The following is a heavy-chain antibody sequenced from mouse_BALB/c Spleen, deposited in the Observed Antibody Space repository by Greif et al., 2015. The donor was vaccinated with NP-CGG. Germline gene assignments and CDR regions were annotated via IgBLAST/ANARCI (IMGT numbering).Heavy chain of an antibody. CDR3: SKPGDYNSSVSC. V-gene: IGHV1S130*01. CDR1: GYTFTNSW. J-gene: IGHJ2*01. CDR2: IHPNSGNV. Sequence: VQGVESGSVLVRPGASVKLSCKASGYTFTNSWMHWAKQRPGQGLEWIGEIHPNSGNVNYNEKFKGKATLTVDTSSSTAYVRLSRLPSEVPAVLYCSKPGDYNSSVSCWGQAPTLTVSS. D-gene: IGHD2-4*01.